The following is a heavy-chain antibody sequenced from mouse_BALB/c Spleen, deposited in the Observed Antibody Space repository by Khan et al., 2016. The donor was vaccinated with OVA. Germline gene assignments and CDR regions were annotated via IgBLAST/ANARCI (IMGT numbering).Heavy chain of an antibody. Sequence: EVKLEESGPGLVKPSQSLSLTCTVNGYSITSNYAWNWIRQFPGNKLEWMGYISYSGSTNYNPSLKSRLSITRATSNNQFFLLLHSVTTEDSATYYCARGNYYGYALDYWGQGTSVTVSS. D-gene: IGHD1-1*01. CDR1: GYSITSNYA. V-gene: IGHV3-2*02. CDR3: ARGNYYGYALDY. J-gene: IGHJ4*01. CDR2: ISYSGST.